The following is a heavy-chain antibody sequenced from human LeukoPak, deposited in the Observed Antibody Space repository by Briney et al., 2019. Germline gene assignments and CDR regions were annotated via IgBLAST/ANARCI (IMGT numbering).Heavy chain of an antibody. CDR3: ARTPAVGIQLWNRYGMDV. J-gene: IGHJ6*02. CDR1: GFTFSTYW. Sequence: GGSLRLSCSASGFTFSTYWMSWVRQAPGKGLEWVANMRRDGNEIYYLDSVRGRFTISRDNAKNSLYLQMNSLRAEDTAVYYCARTPAVGIQLWNRYGMDVWGQGTTVTVSS. V-gene: IGHV3-7*01. CDR2: MRRDGNEI. D-gene: IGHD5-18*01.